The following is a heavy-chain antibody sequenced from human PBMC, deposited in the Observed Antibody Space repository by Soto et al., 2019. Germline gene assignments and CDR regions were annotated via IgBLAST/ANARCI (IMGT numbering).Heavy chain of an antibody. CDR2: ISSSSSTI. V-gene: IGHV3-48*02. J-gene: IGHJ4*02. CDR1: GFTFSSYS. D-gene: IGHD3-3*01. Sequence: GGSLRLSCAASGFTFSSYSMNWVRQAPGKGLEWVSYISSSSSTIYYADSVKGRFTISRDNAKNSLYLQMNSLRDEDTAVYYCARDISDYDFWSGYYTQYYFDYWGQGTLVTVSS. CDR3: ARDISDYDFWSGYYTQYYFDY.